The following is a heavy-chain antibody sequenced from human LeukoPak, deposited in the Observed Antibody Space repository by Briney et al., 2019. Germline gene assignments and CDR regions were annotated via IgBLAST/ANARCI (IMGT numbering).Heavy chain of an antibody. Sequence: SETLSLTCTVSGGSLNTFYWTWIRQPPGKGLEWIGYTYYSGGTKYNPSLESRVTISVDASKSQFSLKLSSVTAADTAVYYCASRPFTMVRGVSTFDYWGQGTLVTVSS. D-gene: IGHD3-10*01. CDR1: GGSLNTFY. CDR3: ASRPFTMVRGVSTFDY. J-gene: IGHJ4*02. V-gene: IGHV4-59*12. CDR2: TYYSGGT.